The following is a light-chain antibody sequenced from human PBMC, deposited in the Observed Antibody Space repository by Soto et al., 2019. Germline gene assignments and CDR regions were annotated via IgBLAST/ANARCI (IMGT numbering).Light chain of an antibody. CDR3: QQYTNRPPWT. V-gene: IGKV3-15*01. CDR2: GAS. CDR1: QNVNTN. Sequence: EIVMTQSPATLSVSPGERATLSCRASQNVNTNLAWYQQKLGQAPRLLIFGASTRATGVPARFSGSGSGTEFTLALSSLQADDFAGYYCQQYTNRPPWTFGQGTKVDMK. J-gene: IGKJ1*01.